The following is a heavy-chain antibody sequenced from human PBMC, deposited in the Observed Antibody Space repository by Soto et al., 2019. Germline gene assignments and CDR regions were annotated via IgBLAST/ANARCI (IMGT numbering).Heavy chain of an antibody. CDR3: ARDKVPGYSSGWPLFDY. V-gene: IGHV3-48*03. J-gene: IGHJ4*02. CDR1: GFTFSSYE. Sequence: EVQLVESGGGLVQPGESLSLSCAASGFTFSSYEMNWVRQAPGKGLEWLSYISSSSDTIYYADSVKGRFTISRDNAENSLHLQMNSLRAEDTAVYYCARDKVPGYSSGWPLFDYWGQGTVVTVSS. D-gene: IGHD6-19*01. CDR2: ISSSSDTI.